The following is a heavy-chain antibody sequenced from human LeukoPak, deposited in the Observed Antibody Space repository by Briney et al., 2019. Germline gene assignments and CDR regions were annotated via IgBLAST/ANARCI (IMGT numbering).Heavy chain of an antibody. CDR3: ARGPH. J-gene: IGHJ4*02. V-gene: IGHV3-7*01. CDR2: IKEGGSEK. CDR1: GFTFTNYW. Sequence: GGSLRLSCAASGFTFTNYWMSWVRQAPGKGLEWVASIKEGGSEKYYVDSVKGRFTISRDNAKNSVYLQMDSLRTEDTAVYYCARGPHWGQGTLVTVSS.